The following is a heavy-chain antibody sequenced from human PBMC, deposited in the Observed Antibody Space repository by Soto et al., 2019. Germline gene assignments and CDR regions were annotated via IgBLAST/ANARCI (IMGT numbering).Heavy chain of an antibody. Sequence: SETLSLTCAVYGGSFSCYYWGWLRQPPGKGLEWIGSIYYSGSAYYNPSLKSRVTISVDTSKNQFSLKLSSVTAPDTAVYYCARHISALFDYWGQGTLVTVSS. CDR2: IYYSGSA. CDR3: ARHISALFDY. J-gene: IGHJ4*02. D-gene: IGHD1-20*01. CDR1: GGSFSCYY. V-gene: IGHV4-39*01.